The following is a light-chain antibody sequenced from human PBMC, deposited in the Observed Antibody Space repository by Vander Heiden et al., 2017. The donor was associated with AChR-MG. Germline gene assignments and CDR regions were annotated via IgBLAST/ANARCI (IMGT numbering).Light chain of an antibody. CDR2: SDD. Sequence: QSVLAPPPSASGTPGPRVPVSCSWSRSHLGSNSGNWYQQVPGRAPKLLIHSDDHRPSGVPDRFSGSRSGTSASLAITGLQSEDEAVYYCATWDDSLTAYFFGPGTTVTVL. V-gene: IGLV1-44*01. J-gene: IGLJ1*01. CDR1: RSHLGSNS. CDR3: ATWDDSLTAYF.